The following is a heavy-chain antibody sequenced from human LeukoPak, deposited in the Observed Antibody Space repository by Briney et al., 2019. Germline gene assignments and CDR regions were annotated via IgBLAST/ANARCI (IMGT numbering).Heavy chain of an antibody. Sequence: AGGSLRLSCAASGFTFSSYAMTWVRQAPGMGLEWGSVISASGGGSYYADSVKDRFTISRDNSKDTLYLQINSLRAEDTAVYFCAKGIAAAGFVDSYFDCWGQGTSVTVSS. CDR2: ISASGGGS. J-gene: IGHJ4*02. V-gene: IGHV3-23*01. CDR3: AKGIAAAGFVDSYFDC. D-gene: IGHD6-13*01. CDR1: GFTFSSYA.